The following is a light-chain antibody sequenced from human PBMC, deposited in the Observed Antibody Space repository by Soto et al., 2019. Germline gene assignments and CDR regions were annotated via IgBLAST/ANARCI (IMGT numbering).Light chain of an antibody. Sequence: AIPMTQSPSSLSASVGDRVTITCRASQGIRNDLGWYQQKPGKAPKLLIYAASSLQSGVPSRFSGSGCCTDFTLTISSLQPEDFATYYCLQDYNYPYTFGQGTKLESK. CDR2: AAS. CDR1: QGIRND. J-gene: IGKJ2*01. CDR3: LQDYNYPYT. V-gene: IGKV1-6*01.